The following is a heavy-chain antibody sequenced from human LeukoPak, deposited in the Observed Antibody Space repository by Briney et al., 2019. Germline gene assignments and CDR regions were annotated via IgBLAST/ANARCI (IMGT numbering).Heavy chain of an antibody. CDR3: AKTPSPGYCSSTSCYVDY. CDR2: IRGSGGST. CDR1: GFTFSSYA. V-gene: IGHV3-23*01. D-gene: IGHD2-2*03. J-gene: IGHJ4*02. Sequence: GGSLRLSCAASGFTFSSYAMSWVRQAPGKGLEWVSAIRGSGGSTYYADSVKGRFTISRDNSKNTLYLQMNSLRAEDTAVYYCAKTPSPGYCSSTSCYVDYWGQGTLVTVSS.